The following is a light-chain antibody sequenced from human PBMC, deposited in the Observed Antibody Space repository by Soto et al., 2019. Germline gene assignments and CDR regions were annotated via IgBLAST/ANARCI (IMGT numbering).Light chain of an antibody. V-gene: IGLV2-14*02. CDR2: EGS. J-gene: IGLJ1*01. Sequence: QSVLTQPASVSGSPGQSITISCTGTSNDVGNYNLVSWYQQHPGKAPKLMIYEGSKRPSGVSERFSGSKTGDTASLTISGLQADDEAEYFCISYKTDDTFVFGSGTKLTVL. CDR1: SNDVGNYNL. CDR3: ISYKTDDTFV.